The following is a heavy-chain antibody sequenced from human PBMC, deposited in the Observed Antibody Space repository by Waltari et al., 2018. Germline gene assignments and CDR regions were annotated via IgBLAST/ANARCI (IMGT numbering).Heavy chain of an antibody. V-gene: IGHV3-23*04. CDR1: GFSFSSYA. Sequence: EVQLVESGGGLVQPGGSLRLSCAASGFSFSSYAMSWVRQAPGKGLEWVSTISGPGDSTYYADSVNGRFTISRDNSQNTVYLQVNSLTAEDTAIYYCARLPGDYVGYWGQGTLVTVSS. CDR2: ISGPGDST. J-gene: IGHJ4*02. CDR3: ARLPGDYVGY. D-gene: IGHD2-15*01.